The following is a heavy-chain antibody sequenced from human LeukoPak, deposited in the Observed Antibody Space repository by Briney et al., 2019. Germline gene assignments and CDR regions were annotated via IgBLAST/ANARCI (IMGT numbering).Heavy chain of an antibody. CDR2: ISSISSYI. CDR1: GFTFSSYS. D-gene: IGHD3-22*01. Sequence: PGGSLRLSCAASGFTFSSYSMNWVRQAPGKGLEWVSSISSISSYIYYADSVKGRFTISRDNAKNSLYLQMNSLSAEDTAVYYCARAQAVYYYDSSGYPYWGQGTLVTVSS. J-gene: IGHJ4*02. CDR3: ARAQAVYYYDSSGYPY. V-gene: IGHV3-21*01.